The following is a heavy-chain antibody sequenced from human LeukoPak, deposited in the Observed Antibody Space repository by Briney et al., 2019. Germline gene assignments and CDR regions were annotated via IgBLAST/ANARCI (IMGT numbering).Heavy chain of an antibody. Sequence: GGSLRLSCAASGFTVSSNYMSWVRQAPGKGLEWVAVISYDGSNKYYADSVKGRFTISRDNSKNTLYLQMNSLRAEDTAVYYCAREAANIVVVVAATAFDYWGQGTLVTVSS. CDR3: AREAANIVVVVAATAFDY. V-gene: IGHV3-30-3*01. D-gene: IGHD2-15*01. CDR2: ISYDGSNK. J-gene: IGHJ4*02. CDR1: GFTVSSNY.